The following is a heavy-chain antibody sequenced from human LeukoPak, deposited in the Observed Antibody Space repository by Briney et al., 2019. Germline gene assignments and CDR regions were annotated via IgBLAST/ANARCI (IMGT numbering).Heavy chain of an antibody. Sequence: GGSLRLSCAASGFSFSTYSMIWVRQAPGKGLEWVSSVSGTSEYIYYADSVRGRFTISRNNAKNTVYLQMNSLRAEDTAVYYCARWYSSGWYSDYWGQGTLVTVSS. CDR2: VSGTSEYI. J-gene: IGHJ4*02. CDR3: ARWYSSGWYSDY. CDR1: GFSFSTYS. V-gene: IGHV3-21*01. D-gene: IGHD6-19*01.